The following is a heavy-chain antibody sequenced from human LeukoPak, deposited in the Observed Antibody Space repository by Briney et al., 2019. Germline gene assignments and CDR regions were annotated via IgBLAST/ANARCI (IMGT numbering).Heavy chain of an antibody. CDR1: GFTFSSYW. D-gene: IGHD3-10*01. CDR3: ARVSYYYGSGSYRPTAVYYFDY. V-gene: IGHV3-13*01. Sequence: GGSLRLSCAASGFTFSSYWMHWVRQGTGKGLEWVSAIGTAGDTYYGGSVKGRFTISRENGKNSLYLQMNSLRAGDTAVYYCARVSYYYGSGSYRPTAVYYFDYWGQGTLVTVSS. J-gene: IGHJ4*02. CDR2: IGTAGDT.